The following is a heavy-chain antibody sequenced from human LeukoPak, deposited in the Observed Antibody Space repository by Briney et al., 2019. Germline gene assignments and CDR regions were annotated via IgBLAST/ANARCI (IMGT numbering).Heavy chain of an antibody. D-gene: IGHD2-2*01. J-gene: IGHJ4*02. CDR3: TTDYGIVVVPAAIRGVDY. CDR2: IKSKTDGGTT. CDR1: GFTFSSYA. V-gene: IGHV3-15*01. Sequence: PGGSLRLSCAASGFTFSSYAMSWVRQAPGKGLEWVGRIKSKTDGGTTDYAAPVKGRFTISRDDSKNTLYLQMNSLKTEDTAVYYCTTDYGIVVVPAAIRGVDYWGQGTLVTVSS.